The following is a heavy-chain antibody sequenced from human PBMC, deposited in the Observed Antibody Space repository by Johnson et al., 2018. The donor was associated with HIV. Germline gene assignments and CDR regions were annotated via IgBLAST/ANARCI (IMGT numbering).Heavy chain of an antibody. D-gene: IGHD6-13*01. CDR1: GFTFSSYG. CDR3: ASGSSSWLHDAFDI. CDR2: ISYDGSNK. Sequence: QVQLVESGGGVVQPGGSLRLSCAASGFTFSSYGMHWVRQAPGKGLEWVAVISYDGSNKYYADSVKGRFTISRDNSKNTLYLQMNSLRAEDTAVYYCASGSSSWLHDAFDIWGQGTMVTVSS. J-gene: IGHJ3*02. V-gene: IGHV3-30*03.